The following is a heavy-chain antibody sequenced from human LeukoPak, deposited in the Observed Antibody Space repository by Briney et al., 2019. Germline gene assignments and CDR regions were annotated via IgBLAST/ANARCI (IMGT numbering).Heavy chain of an antibody. Sequence: ASVKVSCKTSGYSFTDYAIHWVRQAPGQRLEWMGWINTGNGNTKYSQKFQDRITIIRDTSASTAYLELSSLRSEDTAVYYCARDPRDGYNYFSDAFDIWGQGTMVTVSS. CDR1: GYSFTDYA. V-gene: IGHV1-3*04. D-gene: IGHD5-24*01. CDR3: ARDPRDGYNYFSDAFDI. J-gene: IGHJ3*02. CDR2: INTGNGNT.